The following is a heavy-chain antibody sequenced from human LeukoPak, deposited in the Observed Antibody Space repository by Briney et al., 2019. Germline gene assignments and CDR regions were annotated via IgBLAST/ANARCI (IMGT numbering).Heavy chain of an antibody. J-gene: IGHJ5*02. V-gene: IGHV1-24*01. CDR3: ATGAYCSSTSCYSWFDP. D-gene: IGHD2-2*01. CDR2: FDPEDGET. CDR1: GYTLTELS. Sequence: ASVKVSCKVSGYTLTELSMHWVRQAPGKGLGWMGGFDPEDGETIYAQKFQGRVTMTEDTSTDTAYMELSSLRSEDTAVHYCATGAYCSSTSCYSWFDPWGQGTLVTVSS.